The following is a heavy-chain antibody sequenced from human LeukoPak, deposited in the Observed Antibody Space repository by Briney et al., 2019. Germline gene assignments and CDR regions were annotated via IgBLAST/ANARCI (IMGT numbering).Heavy chain of an antibody. V-gene: IGHV4-59*08. D-gene: IGHD3-3*01. Sequence: PSETLSLTCTVSGDSISSYYWSWIRQPPGKGLEWIGYIYYSGSTKYNPSLKSRVAISVDTSKNQFSLKLSSVTAADTAVYLCARQDFWSGYPFDCWGQGTLVTVSS. CDR1: GDSISSYY. CDR2: IYYSGST. CDR3: ARQDFWSGYPFDC. J-gene: IGHJ4*02.